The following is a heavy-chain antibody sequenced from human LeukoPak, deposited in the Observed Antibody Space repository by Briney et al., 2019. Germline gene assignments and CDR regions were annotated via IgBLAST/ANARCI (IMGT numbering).Heavy chain of an antibody. CDR3: ACGSGSFFDS. CDR1: GFTFTSYW. D-gene: IGHD3-10*01. J-gene: IGHJ4*02. V-gene: IGHV3-74*01. Sequence: GGSLRLSCAASGFTFTSYWMHRVRQAPGKGLVWVSRINSDGSSTVYADSVKGRFSISRDNAKNTLYLQMNSLRAEDTAVYYCACGSGSFFDSWGQGTLVTVSS. CDR2: INSDGSST.